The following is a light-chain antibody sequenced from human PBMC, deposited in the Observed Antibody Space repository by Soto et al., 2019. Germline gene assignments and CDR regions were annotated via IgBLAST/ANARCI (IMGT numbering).Light chain of an antibody. CDR2: TDN. CDR1: SSNIGSNT. Sequence: QSVLTQPPSASGTPGQRVTVSCSGSSSNIGSNTANWYQQLPGTAPKLLIYTDNQRPSGVPDRFSGSKSGTSASLAISGLQYEVEFNYYWAAGDNTLNGYVFGPGTKVTV. V-gene: IGLV1-44*01. J-gene: IGLJ1*01. CDR3: AAGDNTLNGYV.